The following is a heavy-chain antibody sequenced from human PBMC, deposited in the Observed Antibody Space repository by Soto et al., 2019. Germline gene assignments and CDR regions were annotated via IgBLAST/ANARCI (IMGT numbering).Heavy chain of an antibody. D-gene: IGHD6-19*01. J-gene: IGHJ4*02. CDR1: GYTFTSYA. Sequence: ASVKVSCKASGYTFTSYAIHWVRQSPGQRLEWMGWINAGNGNTKYSQKFQGRVTITRDTSASTAYMELSSLRSEDTAVYYCARTLIAVAGIFDYWGRGTLVTVSS. CDR2: INAGNGNT. CDR3: ARTLIAVAGIFDY. V-gene: IGHV1-3*01.